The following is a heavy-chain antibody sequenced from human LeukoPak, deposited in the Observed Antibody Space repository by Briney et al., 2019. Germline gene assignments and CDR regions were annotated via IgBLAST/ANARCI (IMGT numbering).Heavy chain of an antibody. CDR2: ISGSGGST. V-gene: IGHV3-23*01. CDR3: AKAVRGIGSLDY. CDR1: GFTFSSYG. Sequence: GGSLRLSCAASGFTFSSYGISWVRQAPGKGLEWVSAISGSGGSTYYADSVKGRFTISRDNSKNTLYLQMNSLRAEDTAVYYCAKAVRGIGSLDYWGQGTLVTVSS. D-gene: IGHD3-10*01. J-gene: IGHJ4*02.